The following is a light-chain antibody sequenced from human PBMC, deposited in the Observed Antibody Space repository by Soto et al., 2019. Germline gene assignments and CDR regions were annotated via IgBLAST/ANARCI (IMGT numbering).Light chain of an antibody. CDR2: SAS. Sequence: EIVLTQSPGTLSLSPGETATLSCRASQTVNSDYLAWYHQKPGQAPRLLIHSASTRAPGIPDRFSASGAGTDFTLTISRLEPEDSAVYYCQQYSASPRTFGPGTKVDIK. CDR1: QTVNSDY. V-gene: IGKV3-20*01. J-gene: IGKJ3*01. CDR3: QQYSASPRT.